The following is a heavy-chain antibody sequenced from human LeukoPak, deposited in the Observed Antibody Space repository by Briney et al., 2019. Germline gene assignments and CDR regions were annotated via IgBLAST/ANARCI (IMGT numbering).Heavy chain of an antibody. Sequence: SGGSLRLSCAASGFTFSSYSMNWVRQAPGKGLEWVSSISSSSIYIYYADSVKGRFTISRDNAKNSLYLQMNSLRAEDTAVYYCARGAGGGNYHDAFDIWGQGTMVTVSS. CDR2: ISSSSIYI. J-gene: IGHJ3*02. V-gene: IGHV3-21*01. CDR3: ARGAGGGNYHDAFDI. D-gene: IGHD1-26*01. CDR1: GFTFSSYS.